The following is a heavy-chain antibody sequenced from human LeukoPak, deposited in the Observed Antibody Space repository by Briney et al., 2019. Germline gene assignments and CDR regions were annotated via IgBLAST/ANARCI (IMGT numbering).Heavy chain of an antibody. CDR3: ARDGFVAAADY. D-gene: IGHD6-13*01. CDR2: IKQDGSEK. CDR1: EFIFSGYS. Sequence: PGGSLRLSCAASEFIFSGYSMNWVRQAPGKGLEWVADIKQDGSEKQYADSVRGRFTISRDNAKNSLYLQMNSLRGEDTAVYYCARDGFVAAADYWGQGTLVTVSS. J-gene: IGHJ4*02. V-gene: IGHV3-7*01.